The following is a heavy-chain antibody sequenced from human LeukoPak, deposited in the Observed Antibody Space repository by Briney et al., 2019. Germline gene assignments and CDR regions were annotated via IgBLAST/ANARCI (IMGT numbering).Heavy chain of an antibody. D-gene: IGHD6-13*01. Sequence: KASETLSLTCTVSGGSISSSSYYWGWIRQPPGKGLEWIGSIYYSGSTYYNPSLKSRVTISVDTSKNQFSLKLSSVTAADTAVYYCARHRVRRYSSSWYMGTFDYWGQGTLVTVSS. J-gene: IGHJ4*02. V-gene: IGHV4-39*01. CDR2: IYYSGST. CDR3: ARHRVRRYSSSWYMGTFDY. CDR1: GGSISSSSYY.